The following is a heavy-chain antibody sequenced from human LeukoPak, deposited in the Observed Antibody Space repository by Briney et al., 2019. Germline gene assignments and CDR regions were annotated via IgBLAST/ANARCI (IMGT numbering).Heavy chain of an antibody. CDR3: AKDGVWFGEFPLWYMDV. D-gene: IGHD3-10*01. J-gene: IGHJ6*03. CDR2: ISGSGGST. V-gene: IGHV3-23*01. Sequence: GGSLRLSCAASGFTFSSYGMSWVRQAPGKGLEWVSAISGSGGSTYYADSVKGRFTISRDNSKNTLYLQMNSLRAEDTAVYYCAKDGVWFGEFPLWYMDVWGKGTTVTISS. CDR1: GFTFSSYG.